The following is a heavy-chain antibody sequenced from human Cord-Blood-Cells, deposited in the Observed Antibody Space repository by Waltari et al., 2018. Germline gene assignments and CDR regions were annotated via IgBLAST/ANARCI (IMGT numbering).Heavy chain of an antibody. Sequence: QVQLQPWGAGLLKPSETLSLTCAVYGGSFSGYYWSWIRQPPGKGLEWIGEINHSGSTNYNPSLKSRVTISVDTSKNQFSLKLSSVTAADTAVYYCAREPLAWGSRAFDIWGQGTMVTVSS. V-gene: IGHV4-34*01. CDR1: GGSFSGYY. D-gene: IGHD7-27*01. CDR3: AREPLAWGSRAFDI. CDR2: INHSGST. J-gene: IGHJ3*02.